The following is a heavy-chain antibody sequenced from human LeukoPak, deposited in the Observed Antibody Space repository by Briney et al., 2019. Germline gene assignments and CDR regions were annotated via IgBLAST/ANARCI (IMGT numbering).Heavy chain of an antibody. D-gene: IGHD2-2*01. CDR1: GFTFSSYS. CDR3: ARGNVVPAAYDY. Sequence: GGSLRLSCAASGFTFSSYSMNWVRQAPGKGLEWVSSISSSSSYIYYADSVKGRFTISRDNVKNSLYLQMNSLRAEDTAVYYCARGNVVPAAYDYWGQGTLVTVSS. J-gene: IGHJ4*02. V-gene: IGHV3-21*01. CDR2: ISSSSSYI.